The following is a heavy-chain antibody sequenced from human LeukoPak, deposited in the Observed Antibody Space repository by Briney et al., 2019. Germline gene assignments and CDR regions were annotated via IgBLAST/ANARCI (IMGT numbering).Heavy chain of an antibody. J-gene: IGHJ4*02. CDR1: GGTFSSYA. CDR2: IIPILGIA. V-gene: IGHV1-69*04. CDR3: ARRGGYHDSSGYYYYFDY. D-gene: IGHD3-22*01. Sequence: GASVKVSCKASGGTFSSYAISWVRQAPGQGLEWMGRIIPILGIANYAQKFQGRVTITADKSTSTAYMELSSLRSEDTAVYYCARRGGYHDSSGYYYYFDYWGQGTLVTVSS.